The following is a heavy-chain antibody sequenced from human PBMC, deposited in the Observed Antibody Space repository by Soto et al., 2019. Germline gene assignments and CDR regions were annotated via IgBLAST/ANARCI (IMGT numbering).Heavy chain of an antibody. J-gene: IGHJ3*02. V-gene: IGHV1-69*01. Sequence: SVKVCCEACGDSFASYGICWACQDHEQGLEWMGGIIPIFGTANYAQKFQGRVTITADESTSTAYMELSSLRSEDTAVYYCARDYYDSSGTEAFDIWGQGTMVTV. D-gene: IGHD3-22*01. CDR2: IIPIFGTA. CDR1: GDSFASYG. CDR3: ARDYYDSSGTEAFDI.